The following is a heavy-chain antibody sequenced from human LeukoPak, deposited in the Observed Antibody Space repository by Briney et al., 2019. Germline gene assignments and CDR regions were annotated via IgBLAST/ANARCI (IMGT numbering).Heavy chain of an antibody. J-gene: IGHJ4*02. D-gene: IGHD5-24*01. V-gene: IGHV1-18*01. Sequence: ASVKVSCKASGGTFSSYAISWVRQPPGQGLEWMGWISAYNGNTNYAQKLQGRVTMTTDTSTSTAYMELRSLRSDDTAVYYCARARWLQSNDFDYWGQGTLVTVSS. CDR1: GGTFSSYA. CDR3: ARARWLQSNDFDY. CDR2: ISAYNGNT.